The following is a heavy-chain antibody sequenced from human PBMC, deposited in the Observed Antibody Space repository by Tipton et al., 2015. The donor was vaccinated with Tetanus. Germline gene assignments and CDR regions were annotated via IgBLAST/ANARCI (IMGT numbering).Heavy chain of an antibody. CDR1: GYISTNYW. CDR2: IYPGDSDT. J-gene: IGHJ4*02. Sequence: VQLVQSGGEVKKPGESLKISCKGSGYISTNYWIGWVRQKPGKGLEWMGMIYPGDSDTRYSPSFQGQVTISVDKSINTAYLQWSGLKASDTSMFYCARAHCSDGVCNFDFWGQGALVTVAS. V-gene: IGHV5-51*01. D-gene: IGHD2-15*01. CDR3: ARAHCSDGVCNFDF.